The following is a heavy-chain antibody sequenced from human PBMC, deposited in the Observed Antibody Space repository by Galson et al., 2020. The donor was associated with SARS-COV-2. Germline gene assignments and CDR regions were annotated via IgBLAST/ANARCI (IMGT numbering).Heavy chain of an antibody. CDR2: ISYDGSNK. J-gene: IGHJ6*02. CDR3: ARDFEYSSSSVYYYYGMDV. Sequence: TGGSLRLSCAASGFTFSSYAMHWVRQAPGKGLEWVAVISYDGSNKYYADSVEGRFTISRDNSKKTLYLQMNSLRGEDTAVYYCARDFEYSSSSVYYYYGMDVWGQGTTVTVSS. D-gene: IGHD6-6*01. CDR1: GFTFSSYA. V-gene: IGHV3-30-3*01.